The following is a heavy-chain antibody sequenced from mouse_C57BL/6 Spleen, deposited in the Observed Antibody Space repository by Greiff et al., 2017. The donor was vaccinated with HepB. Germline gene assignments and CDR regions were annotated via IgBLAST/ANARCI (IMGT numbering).Heavy chain of an antibody. CDR1: GYTFTSYW. V-gene: IGHV1-69*01. Sequence: VKLQQPGAELVMPGASVKLSCKASGYTFTSYWMHWVKQRPGQGLEWIGEIDPSDSYTNYNQKFKGKSTLTVDKSSSTAYMQLSSLTSEDSAVYYCARQYYGSSPAWFAYWGQGTLVTVSA. J-gene: IGHJ3*01. CDR3: ARQYYGSSPAWFAY. D-gene: IGHD1-1*01. CDR2: IDPSDSYT.